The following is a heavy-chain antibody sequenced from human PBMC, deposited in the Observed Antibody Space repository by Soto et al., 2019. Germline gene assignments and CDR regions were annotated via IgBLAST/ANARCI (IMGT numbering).Heavy chain of an antibody. CDR3: ARIPVYTYMINWFDP. J-gene: IGHJ5*02. Sequence: QVQLQESGPGLVKPSETLSLTCTVSGDSLSSGNYYWSWIRQPPGKGLEWIGYMYYSGSTNYNPSLKSRVTISGDPSKNQFFLRLTSVTAADTAVYYCARIPVYTYMINWFDPWGQGTLVTVSS. CDR2: MYYSGST. D-gene: IGHD2-8*01. V-gene: IGHV4-61*01. CDR1: GDSLSSGNYY.